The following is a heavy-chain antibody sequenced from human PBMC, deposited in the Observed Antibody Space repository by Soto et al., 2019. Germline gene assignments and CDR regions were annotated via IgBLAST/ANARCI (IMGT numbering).Heavy chain of an antibody. CDR1: GGSFSGYY. Sequence: SETLSLTCAVYGGSFSGYYWSWIRQPPGKGLEWIGEINHSGSTNYNPSLKSRVTISVDTPKNQFSLKLSSVTAADTAVYYCARGGLLWFGEFYYYYYGMDVWGQGTTVTVSS. D-gene: IGHD3-10*01. V-gene: IGHV4-34*01. CDR2: INHSGST. J-gene: IGHJ6*02. CDR3: ARGGLLWFGEFYYYYYGMDV.